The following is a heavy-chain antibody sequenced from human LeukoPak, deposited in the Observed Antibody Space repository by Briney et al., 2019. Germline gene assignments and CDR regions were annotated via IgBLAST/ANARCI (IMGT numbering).Heavy chain of an antibody. J-gene: IGHJ4*02. Sequence: GGSLRLSCAASGFTFSSYWMSWVRQAPGKGLEWVANIKQDGSEKYYVDSVKGRFTISRDNAKNSLYLQMNSLRAEDTAVYYCARAVPTDPLKYYIDYWGQGTLVTVSS. CDR1: GFTFSSYW. D-gene: IGHD4-11*01. CDR2: IKQDGSEK. V-gene: IGHV3-7*01. CDR3: ARAVPTDPLKYYIDY.